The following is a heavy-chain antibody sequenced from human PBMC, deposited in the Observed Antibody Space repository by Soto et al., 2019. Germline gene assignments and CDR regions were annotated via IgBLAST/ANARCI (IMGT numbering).Heavy chain of an antibody. CDR3: ARHENYYYAYYGVDV. CDR1: GYSFTTYW. J-gene: IGHJ6*02. CDR2: THPGESQT. V-gene: IGHV5-51*01. Sequence: GESLKISCQASGYSFTTYWIAWVRQKPGKGLEWMGITHPGESQTRYSPSFQGQVTISFDRSTSTAYLQWSSLKASDTAIYYCARHENYYYAYYGVDVWGQGTTVTVSS.